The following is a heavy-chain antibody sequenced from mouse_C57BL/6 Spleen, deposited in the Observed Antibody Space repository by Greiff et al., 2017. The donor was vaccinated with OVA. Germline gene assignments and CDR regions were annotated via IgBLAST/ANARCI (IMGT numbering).Heavy chain of an antibody. D-gene: IGHD2-3*01. Sequence: VQLKESGPVLVKPGASVKMSCKASGYTFTDYYMNWVKQSHGKSLEWIGVINPYNGGTSYNQKFKGKATLTVDKSSSTAYMELNSLTSEDSAVYYCARRAGYYAYYFDYWGQGTTLTVSS. CDR2: INPYNGGT. V-gene: IGHV1-19*01. J-gene: IGHJ2*01. CDR1: GYTFTDYY. CDR3: ARRAGYYAYYFDY.